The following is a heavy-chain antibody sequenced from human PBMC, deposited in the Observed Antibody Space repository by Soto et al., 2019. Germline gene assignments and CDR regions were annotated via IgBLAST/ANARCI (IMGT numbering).Heavy chain of an antibody. D-gene: IGHD2-15*01. V-gene: IGHV3-74*01. J-gene: IGHJ4*02. CDR3: VRTILVVVAATREDY. CDR2: INSDGSST. Sequence: EVQLVESGGGLVQPGGSLRLSCAASGFTFSSYWMHWVRQAPGKGLVWVSRINSDGSSTSYADSVKGRCTISRDNAKNTLYLQMNSLRAEDTAVYYCVRTILVVVAATREDYWGQGTLVTVSS. CDR1: GFTFSSYW.